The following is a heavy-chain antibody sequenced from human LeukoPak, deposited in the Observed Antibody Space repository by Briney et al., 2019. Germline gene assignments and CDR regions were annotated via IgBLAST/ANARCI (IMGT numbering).Heavy chain of an antibody. D-gene: IGHD1-26*01. CDR3: ARSVGATTPLFDY. V-gene: IGHV1-69*13. CDR1: GGTFSSYA. J-gene: IGHJ4*02. CDR2: IIPIFGTA. Sequence: GASVKVSCKASGGTFSSYAISWVRQAPGQGLEWIGGIIPIFGTANYAQKFQGRVTITVDESTSTAYMELSSLRSEDTAVYYCARSVGATTPLFDYWGQGTLVTVSS.